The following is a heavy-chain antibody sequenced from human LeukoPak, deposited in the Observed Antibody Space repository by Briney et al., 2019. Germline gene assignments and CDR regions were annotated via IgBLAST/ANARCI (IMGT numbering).Heavy chain of an antibody. D-gene: IGHD2-15*01. Sequence: PGGSLRLSCAASGFTFSSYGMHWVRQAPGKGLEWVAFIRYDGSNKYYADSVKGRFTISRDNSKNTLYLQMNSLRAEDTAVYYCAKSFPETTLNPIGYCSGGSCYSDPSWGQGTLVTVSS. CDR3: AKSFPETTLNPIGYCSGGSCYSDPS. CDR2: IRYDGSNK. CDR1: GFTFSSYG. J-gene: IGHJ4*02. V-gene: IGHV3-30*02.